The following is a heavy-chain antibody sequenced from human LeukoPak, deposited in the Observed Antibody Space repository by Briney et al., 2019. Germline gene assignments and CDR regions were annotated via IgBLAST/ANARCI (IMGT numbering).Heavy chain of an antibody. CDR3: ASGYSYGLPYNY. V-gene: IGHV4-59*08. D-gene: IGHD5-18*01. CDR2: IYYSGST. J-gene: IGHJ4*02. Sequence: SETLSLTCTVSGGSISSYHGSWIRQPPGKGLEWIGYIYYSGSTNYNPSLKRRVTISVDTPKNKFSLKLSSVTAADTAVYYCASGYSYGLPYNYWGQGTLVTVSS. CDR1: GGSISSYH.